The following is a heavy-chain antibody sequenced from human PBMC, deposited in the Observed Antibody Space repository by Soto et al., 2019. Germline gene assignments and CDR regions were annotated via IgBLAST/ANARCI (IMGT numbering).Heavy chain of an antibody. CDR2: FDPEDGET. CDR1: GYTLTELS. J-gene: IGHJ6*02. V-gene: IGHV1-24*01. CDR3: ATGFQWLGRYYYYGMDV. Sequence: ASVKVSCKVSGYTLTELSMHWVRQAPGKGLEWMGGFDPEDGETIYAQKFQGRVTMTEDTSTDTAYMELSSLRSEDTAVYYCATGFQWLGRYYYYGMDVWGQGTTVTVSS. D-gene: IGHD6-19*01.